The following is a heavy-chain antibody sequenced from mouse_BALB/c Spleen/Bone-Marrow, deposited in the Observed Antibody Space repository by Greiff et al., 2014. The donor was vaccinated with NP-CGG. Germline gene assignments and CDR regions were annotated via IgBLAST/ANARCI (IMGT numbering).Heavy chain of an antibody. Sequence: VQLVESGAELVKPGASVKLSCKVSGYTFTNYYVYWVKQRPGQGLEWIGEINPSNGVTSFNEKFMIKATLTVDSSSSTAYMHLSSLTSEDSAVYYCTRSGFYGYGTYFDVWGAGTTVTVSS. CDR2: INPSNGVT. D-gene: IGHD1-2*01. CDR1: GYTFTNYY. CDR3: TRSGFYGYGTYFDV. J-gene: IGHJ1*01. V-gene: IGHV1S81*02.